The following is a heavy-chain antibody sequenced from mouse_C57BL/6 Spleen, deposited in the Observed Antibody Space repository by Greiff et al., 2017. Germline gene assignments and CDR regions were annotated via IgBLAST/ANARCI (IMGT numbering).Heavy chain of an antibody. CDR3: ARTYGNYGVDC. CDR1: GYTFTSYW. CDR2: IDPSDSET. Sequence: QVQLQQPGAELVRPGSSVKLSCKASGYTFTSYWMHWVKQRPIQGLEWIGNIDPSDSETHYNQKFKDKATLTVDKSSSTAYMQLSSLTSEDSAVYYCARTYGNYGVDCWGQRASVTVSS. J-gene: IGHJ4*01. V-gene: IGHV1-52*01. D-gene: IGHD2-1*01.